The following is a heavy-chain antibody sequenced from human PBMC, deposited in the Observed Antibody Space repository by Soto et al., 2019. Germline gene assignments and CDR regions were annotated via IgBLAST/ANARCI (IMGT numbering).Heavy chain of an antibody. Sequence: GGSLRLSSAASGFTFSSYSMNWVRQAPGKGLEWVSYISSSSSTIYYADSVKGRFTISRDNAKNSLYLQMNSLRAEDTAVYYCASGGSGPDAFDIWGQGTMVTVSS. D-gene: IGHD3-10*01. V-gene: IGHV3-48*01. CDR1: GFTFSSYS. J-gene: IGHJ3*02. CDR2: ISSSSSTI. CDR3: ASGGSGPDAFDI.